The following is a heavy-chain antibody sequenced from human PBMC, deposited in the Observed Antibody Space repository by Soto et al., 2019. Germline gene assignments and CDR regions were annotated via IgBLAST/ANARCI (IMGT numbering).Heavy chain of an antibody. V-gene: IGHV3-23*01. CDR3: AKDAVSLDGVWLAHD. J-gene: IGHJ4*02. Sequence: RRLSCAASGFTFSSYAMIWIRQVPGKGLEWVSGLYGSGGGIHYADSVKGRFTISRDNSAYSVYLQMNDLRVEDSAVYYCAKDAVSLDGVWLAHDWGQGTVVTVSS. CDR2: LYGSGGGI. CDR1: GFTFSSYA. D-gene: IGHD5-12*01.